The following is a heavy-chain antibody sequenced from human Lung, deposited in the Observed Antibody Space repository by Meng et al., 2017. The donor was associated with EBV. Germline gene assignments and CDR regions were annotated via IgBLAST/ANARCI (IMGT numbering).Heavy chain of an antibody. D-gene: IGHD2-8*01. CDR2: INHSVRT. Sequence: QVQIQQWLTGLFKPSVTLTLYCAGYGGSFTGYYWTWIRQSPGKGPQWGGEINHSVRTNYNPSLKSRGTILVDTSKTQFSLKLISVTIADTAAYFCARGPTIVLVTTAGYYYFDYWGQGTLVTVSS. J-gene: IGHJ4*02. CDR3: ARGPTIVLVTTAGYYYFDY. V-gene: IGHV4-34*02. CDR1: GGSFTGYY.